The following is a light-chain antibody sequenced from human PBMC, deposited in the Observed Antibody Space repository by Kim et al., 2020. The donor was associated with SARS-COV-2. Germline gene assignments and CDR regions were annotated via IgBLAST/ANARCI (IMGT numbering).Light chain of an antibody. CDR3: VAWDDSLNAWV. Sequence: GQSVTMSCSGGSSNIGSNSVHWYHQFPGTAPKLLIYNYSQRPSGVPDRFSGSKSGTSAFLAISGLQSEDEADYYCVAWDDSLNAWVFGGGTQLTVL. CDR1: SSNIGSNS. V-gene: IGLV1-44*01. CDR2: NYS. J-gene: IGLJ3*02.